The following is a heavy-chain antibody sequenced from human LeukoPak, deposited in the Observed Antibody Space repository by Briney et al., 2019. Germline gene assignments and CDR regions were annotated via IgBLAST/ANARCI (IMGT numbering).Heavy chain of an antibody. J-gene: IGHJ4*02. D-gene: IGHD6-13*01. CDR1: GGSFSGYY. Sequence: SETLSLTCAVYGGSFSGYYWSWIRQPPGKGLEWIGSIYYSGSTYYNPSLKSRVTISVDTSKNQFSLKLSSVTAADTAVYYCARTHIFGSSWTFDYWGQGTLVTVSS. CDR2: IYYSGST. V-gene: IGHV4-34*01. CDR3: ARTHIFGSSWTFDY.